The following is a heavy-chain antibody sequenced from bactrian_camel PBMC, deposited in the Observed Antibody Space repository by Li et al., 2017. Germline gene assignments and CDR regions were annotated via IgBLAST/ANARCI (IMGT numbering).Heavy chain of an antibody. Sequence: QVQLVESGGGSVQAGGSLRLSCVASGYAVSNYCMTWFRQSQGQEREGVAAIDTGDGSTYYLSSVEGRFTISHDNAKNTLYLQMNSLKPADTAISYCAANFGPYCSGPYLARRANFLGQGTQVTVS. CDR1: GYAVSNYC. V-gene: IGHV3S1*01. D-gene: IGHD2*01. J-gene: IGHJ4*01. CDR2: IDTGDGST.